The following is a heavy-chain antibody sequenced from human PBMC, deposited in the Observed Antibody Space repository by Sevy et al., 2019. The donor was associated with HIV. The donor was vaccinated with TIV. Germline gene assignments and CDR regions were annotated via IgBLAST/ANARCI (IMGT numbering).Heavy chain of an antibody. CDR1: GHTLSELS. Sequence: ASVKVSCKVTGHTLSELSMHWVRQAPGKGLEWMGSFDPEDGERIYEQRFQGRVTMTEDTSADTAYMEVRSLRSEDTAVYFCATDLSTLPQNYYYYYGMDVWGQGTTVTVSS. V-gene: IGHV1-24*01. D-gene: IGHD2-2*01. J-gene: IGHJ6*02. CDR2: FDPEDGER. CDR3: ATDLSTLPQNYYYYYGMDV.